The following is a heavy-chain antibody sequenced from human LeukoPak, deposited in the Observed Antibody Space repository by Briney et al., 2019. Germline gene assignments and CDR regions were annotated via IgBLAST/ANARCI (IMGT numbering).Heavy chain of an antibody. CDR2: ISSSGSTI. Sequence: PGGSLRLSCAASGFTFSDYYMSWIRQAAGKGLEWVSYISSSGSTIYYADSVKGRFTISRDNAKNSLYLQMNSLRAEDTAVYYCARDITATNMVRGGRFDYWGQGTLVTVSS. CDR1: GFTFSDYY. V-gene: IGHV3-11*01. D-gene: IGHD3-10*01. J-gene: IGHJ4*02. CDR3: ARDITATNMVRGGRFDY.